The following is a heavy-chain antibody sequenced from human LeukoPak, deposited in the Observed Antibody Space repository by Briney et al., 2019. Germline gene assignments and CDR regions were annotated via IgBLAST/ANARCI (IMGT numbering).Heavy chain of an antibody. CDR3: ARASAGYLYLAL. CDR2: IGGRRGST. J-gene: IGHJ2*01. CDR1: GFTFSIYD. Sequence: GRSLRPSCAASGFTFSIYDMNWFRQPPGKGLEWVSRIGGRRGSTYCADSVKGRFTIPRDNSKKTLYLQMNHLRAEHTAVYYCARASAGYLYLALGGGGTLVTVYS. D-gene: IGHD6-13*01. V-gene: IGHV3-23*01.